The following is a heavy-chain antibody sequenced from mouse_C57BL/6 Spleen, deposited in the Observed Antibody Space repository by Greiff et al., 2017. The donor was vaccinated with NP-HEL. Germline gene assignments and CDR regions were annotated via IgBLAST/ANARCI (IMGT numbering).Heavy chain of an antibody. D-gene: IGHD1-1*01. CDR3: ARGVYYGSSYGFDY. J-gene: IGHJ2*01. CDR1: GYTFNSYW. Sequence: QVQLQQPGTELVKPGASVKLSCKASGYTFNSYWMHWVKQRPGHGLEWIGNINPSNGGTNYNEKVKSKATLTVDKSSSTAYMQLSSLTSEDSAVYYCARGVYYGSSYGFDYWGQGTTLTVSS. V-gene: IGHV1-53*01. CDR2: INPSNGGT.